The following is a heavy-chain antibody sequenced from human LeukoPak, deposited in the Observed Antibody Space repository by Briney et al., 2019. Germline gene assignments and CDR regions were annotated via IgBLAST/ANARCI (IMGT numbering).Heavy chain of an antibody. Sequence: PGGSLRLSCAASGFTFSSYAMHWVRQAPGKGLEYVSAISSNGGSTYYANSVKGRFTSSRDNSKDTLYLQMGSLRAEDMAVYYCARSYDSSGYPEAPFDYWGQGTLVTVSS. CDR2: ISSNGGST. CDR3: ARSYDSSGYPEAPFDY. V-gene: IGHV3-64*01. D-gene: IGHD3-22*01. J-gene: IGHJ4*02. CDR1: GFTFSSYA.